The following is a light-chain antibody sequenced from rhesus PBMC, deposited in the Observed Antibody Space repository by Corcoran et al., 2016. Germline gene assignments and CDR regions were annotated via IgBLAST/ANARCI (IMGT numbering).Light chain of an antibody. CDR3: MQCIQLPLT. CDR1: QSLLHSGGKTY. V-gene: IGKV2-90*01. CDR2: EVS. J-gene: IGKJ4*01. Sequence: DIVMTQTPLSLPVTPGEPASISCRSSQSLLHSGGKTYLDWYLQKPGQSPQLLIYEVSNRASGVPDRCRGSGSGTDFTLKISRVEAEDVGVYYCMQCIQLPLTFGGGTKVELK.